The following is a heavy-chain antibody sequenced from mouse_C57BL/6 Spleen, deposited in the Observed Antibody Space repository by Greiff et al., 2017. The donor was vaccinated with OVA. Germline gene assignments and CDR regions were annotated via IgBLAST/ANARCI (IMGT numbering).Heavy chain of an antibody. J-gene: IGHJ2*01. V-gene: IGHV1-15*01. Sequence: VQLQQSGAELVRPGASVTLSCKASGYTFTDYEMHWVKQTPVHGLEWIGAIDPETGGTAYNQKFKGKAILTADKSSSTAYMELRSLTSEDSAVYYCTSTTVVASYYFDYWGQGTTHTVSS. CDR3: TSTTVVASYYFDY. D-gene: IGHD1-1*01. CDR2: IDPETGGT. CDR1: GYTFTDYE.